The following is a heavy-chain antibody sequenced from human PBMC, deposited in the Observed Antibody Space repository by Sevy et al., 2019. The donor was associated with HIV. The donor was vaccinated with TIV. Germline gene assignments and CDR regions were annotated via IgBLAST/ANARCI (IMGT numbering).Heavy chain of an antibody. CDR3: AKGRGSGRYDFDY. D-gene: IGHD3-10*01. CDR2: ITGTGGDA. Sequence: GGSLRLSCTPSGFSFNSYVLTWVRQAPGRGLEWVSWITGTGGDAYYADSVRGRFTISRDNFKNILYLQMDSLRVEDTAVYYCAKGRGSGRYDFDYWDQGTLVTVSS. CDR1: GFSFNSYV. J-gene: IGHJ4*02. V-gene: IGHV3-23*01.